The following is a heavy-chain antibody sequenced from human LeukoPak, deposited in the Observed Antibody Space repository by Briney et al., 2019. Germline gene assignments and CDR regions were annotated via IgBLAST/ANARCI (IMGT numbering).Heavy chain of an antibody. CDR1: GGSISSGGYS. CDR2: IYHSGST. CDR3: ARGPSNYYDSSGYYRPYYYYYYGMDV. Sequence: SETLSLTCAVSGGSISSGGYSRSWIRQPPGKGLEWIGYIYHSGSTYYYPSLKSRVTISVDRSKNQFSLKLSSVTAADTAVYYCARGPSNYYDSSGYYRPYYYYYYGMDVWGQGTTVTVSS. D-gene: IGHD3-22*01. V-gene: IGHV4-30-2*01. J-gene: IGHJ6*02.